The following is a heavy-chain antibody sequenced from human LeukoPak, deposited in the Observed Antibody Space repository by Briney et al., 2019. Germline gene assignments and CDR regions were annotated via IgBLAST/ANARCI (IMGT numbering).Heavy chain of an antibody. V-gene: IGHV4-38-2*02. CDR3: ARGDRNWNYYDY. CDR2: IHHSGIT. Sequence: SETLSLTCTVSGYSISSGYYWGCIRQPPGKGLEWIGSIHHSGITYYNPSLKSRVSISVDTSKNQFSLKLNSVTAADTAVYYCARGDRNWNYYDYWGQGTLVTVSS. D-gene: IGHD1-1*01. CDR1: GYSISSGYY. J-gene: IGHJ4*02.